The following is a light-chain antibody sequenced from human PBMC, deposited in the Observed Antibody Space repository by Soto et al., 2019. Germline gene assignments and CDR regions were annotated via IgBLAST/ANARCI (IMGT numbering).Light chain of an antibody. Sequence: EIVLTQSPGTRSLSPGERATLSCRASQSRSSSYIAWYQQKPGQPPRLLIYGASSRATGITDRFRDIGSGTDFTLTNSRLDPDDFAVYYCQPYGTSPLTVGGGTEAEI. V-gene: IGKV3-20*01. CDR3: QPYGTSPLT. CDR2: GAS. CDR1: QSRSSSY. J-gene: IGKJ4*02.